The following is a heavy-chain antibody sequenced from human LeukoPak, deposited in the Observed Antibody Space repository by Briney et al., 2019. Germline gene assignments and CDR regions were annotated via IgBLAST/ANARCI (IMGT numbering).Heavy chain of an antibody. Sequence: SVKVSCKASGGTFSSYAISWVRQAPGQGLEWMGRIIPILGITNYAQKFQGRVTITADKSTSTAYMELSSLRSEDTAVYYCARVHYYGEANDAFDIWGQGTMVTVSS. D-gene: IGHD4-17*01. CDR1: GGTFSSYA. CDR2: IIPILGIT. V-gene: IGHV1-69*04. J-gene: IGHJ3*02. CDR3: ARVHYYGEANDAFDI.